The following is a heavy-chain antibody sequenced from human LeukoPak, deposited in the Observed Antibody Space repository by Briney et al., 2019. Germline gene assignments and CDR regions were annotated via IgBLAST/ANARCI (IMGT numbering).Heavy chain of an antibody. J-gene: IGHJ3*02. V-gene: IGHV4-59*01. CDR1: GGSISSYY. D-gene: IGHD3-3*01. Sequence: SETLSLTCTVSGGSISSYYWNWIRQPPGKGLEWIGYIYSSGTTNYNPSLKSRVTISVDTSKNQFSLKLSSVTAADTAVYYCARNYDFWSGPDAFDIWGQGTMVTVSS. CDR3: ARNYDFWSGPDAFDI. CDR2: IYSSGTT.